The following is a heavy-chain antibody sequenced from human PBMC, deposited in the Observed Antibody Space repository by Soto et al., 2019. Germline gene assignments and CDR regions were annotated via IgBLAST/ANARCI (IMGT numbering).Heavy chain of an antibody. Sequence: QVQLVESGGGVIQPGKSLRLSCAASGFSFSNYGMHWVRLAPGRGLEWVAVISYDGSTKYYGDSVKGRFTISRDNSIKTLYLQMNSLRAEDTALYYCAKDQISHFWSGFPPYYSYTMDVWGPGTTVTVSS. CDR1: GFSFSNYG. J-gene: IGHJ6*02. CDR2: ISYDGSTK. D-gene: IGHD3-3*02. V-gene: IGHV3-30*18. CDR3: AKDQISHFWSGFPPYYSYTMDV.